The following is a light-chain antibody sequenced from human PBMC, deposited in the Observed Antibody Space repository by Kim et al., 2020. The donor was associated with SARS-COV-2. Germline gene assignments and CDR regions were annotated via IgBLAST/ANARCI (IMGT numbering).Light chain of an antibody. CDR2: DAS. Sequence: EIVLTQSPATLSLSPGERATLSCRASQSVSTYLAWYRQNPGQAPRLLIYDASNRATGIPARFSGSGSGTDFTLTISSLEPEDFAVYYCQQRSNWPTFGGGTKVDIK. V-gene: IGKV3-11*01. CDR3: QQRSNWPT. CDR1: QSVSTY. J-gene: IGKJ4*01.